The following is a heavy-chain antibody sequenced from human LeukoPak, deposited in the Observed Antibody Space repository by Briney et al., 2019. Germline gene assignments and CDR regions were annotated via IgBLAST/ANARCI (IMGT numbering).Heavy chain of an antibody. D-gene: IGHD2-15*01. CDR1: GVSVSDGRYY. Sequence: SETLSLTCNVSGVSVSDGRYYWTWIRQHPGKGLEWIGYKYYSGSAKYNPSLKSRLTISIDTSKNQFSLQLSSVTAADTATYYCASSYCSGRSCLDVFNMWGQGTRVTVSS. CDR3: ASSYCSGRSCLDVFNM. J-gene: IGHJ3*02. V-gene: IGHV4-31*03. CDR2: KYYSGSA.